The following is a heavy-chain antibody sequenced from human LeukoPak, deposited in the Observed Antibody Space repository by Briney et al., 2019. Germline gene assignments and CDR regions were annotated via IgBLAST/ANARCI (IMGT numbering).Heavy chain of an antibody. CDR1: GGSISSGGYY. V-gene: IGHV4-31*03. D-gene: IGHD3-22*01. J-gene: IGHJ4*02. CDR2: IYYSGST. CDR3: ARTPYDSSGYYPFDY. Sequence: SETLSLTCTVSGGSISSGGYYWSWIRQHPGKGLEWIGYIYYSGSTYYNPSLKSRVTISVDTSKNQFSLKLSSVTAADTAVYYCARTPYDSSGYYPFDYWGQGTLVTVSS.